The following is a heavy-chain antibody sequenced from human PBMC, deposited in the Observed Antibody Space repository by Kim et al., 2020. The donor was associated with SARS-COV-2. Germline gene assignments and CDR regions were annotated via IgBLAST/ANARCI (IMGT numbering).Heavy chain of an antibody. J-gene: IGHJ5*02. D-gene: IGHD6-13*01. Sequence: NPALKGRVTISVDTSKNQFSLKLSSVTAADTAVYYCARDRSSSWYDWFDPWGQGTLVTVSS. CDR3: ARDRSSSWYDWFDP. V-gene: IGHV4-59*01.